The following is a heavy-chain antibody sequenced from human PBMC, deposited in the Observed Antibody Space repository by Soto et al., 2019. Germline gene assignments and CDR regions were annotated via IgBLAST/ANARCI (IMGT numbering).Heavy chain of an antibody. CDR1: GYTFTSYG. CDR3: ARAQRCILPGRLDYNGMDV. Sequence: APVKVSCKASGYTFTSYGISWVRQAPGQGLEWMGWISAYNGNTNYAQKLQGRVTMTTDTSTSTAYMELRSLRSDDTAVYYCARAQRCILPGRLDYNGMDVWGQGTTVTVSS. CDR2: ISAYNGNT. V-gene: IGHV1-18*01. D-gene: IGHD3-9*01. J-gene: IGHJ6*02.